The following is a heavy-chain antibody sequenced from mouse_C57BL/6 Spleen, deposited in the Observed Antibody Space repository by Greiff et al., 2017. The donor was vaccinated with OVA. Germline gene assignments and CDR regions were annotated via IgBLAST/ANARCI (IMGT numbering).Heavy chain of an antibody. CDR3: GSTVVAGDY. J-gene: IGHJ2*01. D-gene: IGHD1-1*01. V-gene: IGHV1-26*01. Sequence: VQLQQSGPELVKPGASVKISCKASGYTFTDYYMNWVKQSHGKSLEWIGDINPNNGGTSYNQKFKGKATLTVDKSSSTAYMELRSLTSEDSAVYYCGSTVVAGDYWGPGTTLTVSS. CDR1: GYTFTDYY. CDR2: INPNNGGT.